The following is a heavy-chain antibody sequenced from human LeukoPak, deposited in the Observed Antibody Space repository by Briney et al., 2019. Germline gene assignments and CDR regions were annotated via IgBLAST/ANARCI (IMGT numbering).Heavy chain of an antibody. Sequence: ASVKVSCKASGYTFTSCGISWVRQAPGQGLEWMGWSSAYNGNTNYAQKLQGRVTMTTDTSTSTAYMELRSLRSDDTAVYYCARDPGEGYCSGGSCYSVTWGQGTLVTVSS. CDR1: GYTFTSCG. CDR2: SSAYNGNT. J-gene: IGHJ5*02. V-gene: IGHV1-18*01. D-gene: IGHD2-15*01. CDR3: ARDPGEGYCSGGSCYSVT.